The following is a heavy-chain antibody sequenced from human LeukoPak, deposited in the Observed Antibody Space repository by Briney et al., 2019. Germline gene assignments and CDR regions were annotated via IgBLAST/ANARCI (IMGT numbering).Heavy chain of an antibody. CDR1: GGSISSYY. CDR2: IYYSGST. J-gene: IGHJ4*02. CDR3: ARGGLRSDDY. V-gene: IGHV4-59*01. Sequence: SETLSLTCTVSGGSISSYYWSWIRLPPGKGLEWIGYIYYSGSTNYNPSLKSRVTISVDTSKNQFPLKLSSVTAADTAVYYCARGGLRSDDYWGQGTLVTVSS. D-gene: IGHD5/OR15-5a*01.